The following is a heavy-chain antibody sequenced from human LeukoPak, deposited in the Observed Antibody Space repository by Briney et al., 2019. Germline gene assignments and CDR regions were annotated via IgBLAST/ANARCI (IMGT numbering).Heavy chain of an antibody. Sequence: SETLSLTCAVSGGSISSSSYYWGWIRQPPGKGLEWIGSIYYSGSTYYNPSLKSRVTISVDTSKNQFSLKLSSVTAADTAVYYCARHPVRIAVAGNVDYWGRGTLVTVSS. D-gene: IGHD6-19*01. V-gene: IGHV4-39*01. J-gene: IGHJ4*02. CDR2: IYYSGST. CDR1: GGSISSSSYY. CDR3: ARHPVRIAVAGNVDY.